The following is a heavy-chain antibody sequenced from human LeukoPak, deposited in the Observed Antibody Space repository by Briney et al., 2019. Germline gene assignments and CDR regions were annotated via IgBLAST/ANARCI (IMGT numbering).Heavy chain of an antibody. Sequence: GGSLRLSCAASGFTFSSYAMSWVRQAPGKGLEWVSAITNTGLSTYYADSVKGRFTISRDNSKNTLYVQMNSLRAEDTAVYFCAKAPRKTVAGLSGSDFWGQGTRVTVSS. V-gene: IGHV3-23*01. CDR2: ITNTGLST. CDR3: AKAPRKTVAGLSGSDF. D-gene: IGHD6-19*01. CDR1: GFTFSSYA. J-gene: IGHJ4*02.